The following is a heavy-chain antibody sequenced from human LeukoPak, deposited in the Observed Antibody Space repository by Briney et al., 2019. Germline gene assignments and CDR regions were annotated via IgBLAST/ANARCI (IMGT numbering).Heavy chain of an antibody. D-gene: IGHD1-20*01. J-gene: IGHJ4*02. CDR1: GGSFSGYY. V-gene: IGHV4-34*01. CDR2: INHSGST. Sequence: SETLSLTCAVYGGSFSGYYWSWIRQPPGKGLEWIGEINHSGSTNYNPSLKSRVTISVDKSKNQFSLKLSSVTAADTAVYYCARVPYNWNDVPSGYWGQGTLVTVSS. CDR3: ARVPYNWNDVPSGY.